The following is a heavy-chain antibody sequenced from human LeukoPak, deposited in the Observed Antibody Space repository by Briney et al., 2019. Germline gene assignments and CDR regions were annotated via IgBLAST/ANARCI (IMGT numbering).Heavy chain of an antibody. V-gene: IGHV4-39*07. CDR1: GGSISSSSYY. D-gene: IGHD3-22*01. Sequence: PSETLSLTCTVSGGSISSSSYYWGWVRQPPGKGLEWIGSIYYSGSTYYNPSLRSQVTISVDTSKNQFSLKLNSVTAADTAVYYCARDISVTMIVVAPGAAFDIWGQGTMVTVSS. CDR2: IYYSGST. CDR3: ARDISVTMIVVAPGAAFDI. J-gene: IGHJ3*02.